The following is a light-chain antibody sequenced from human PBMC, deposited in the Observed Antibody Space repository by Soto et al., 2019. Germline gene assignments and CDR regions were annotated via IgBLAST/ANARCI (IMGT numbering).Light chain of an antibody. CDR1: QYISSD. V-gene: IGKV3-11*01. CDR3: QQRSNWPPT. J-gene: IGKJ3*01. Sequence: DTVLTQSPGTLSLSPGERATLSCRASQYISSDLAWYQQKPGQAPRLLIYGTSSRATGIPDRFSGSGSGTDFTLTISSLEPEDFAVYYCQQRSNWPPTFGPGTKVDIK. CDR2: GTS.